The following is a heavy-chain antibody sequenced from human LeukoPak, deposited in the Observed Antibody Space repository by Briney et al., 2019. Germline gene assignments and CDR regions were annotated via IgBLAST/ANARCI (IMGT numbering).Heavy chain of an antibody. CDR1: GGSISSYY. V-gene: IGHV4-59*01. D-gene: IGHD5-24*01. Sequence: PSETLSLTCTVSGGSISSYYWSWIRQPPGRGLEWIGYIYYSGSTNYNPSLKSRVTISVDTSKNQFSLKLSSVTAADTAVYYCARVSVATIRGAYYYYMDVWGKGTTVTVSS. J-gene: IGHJ6*03. CDR2: IYYSGST. CDR3: ARVSVATIRGAYYYYMDV.